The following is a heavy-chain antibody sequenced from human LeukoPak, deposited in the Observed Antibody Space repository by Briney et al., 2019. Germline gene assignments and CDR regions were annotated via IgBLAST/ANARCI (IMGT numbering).Heavy chain of an antibody. D-gene: IGHD6-6*01. CDR2: ISGDGSMT. CDR3: ARYSSSSGGASHYFDY. CDR1: GFTFISYW. Sequence: GGSLRLSCAASGFTFISYWMSWVRQAPGKGLVWVSRISGDGSMTNYADSVKGRFTISRDNAKNTVYLQMNSLRAEDTAVYYCARYSSSSGGASHYFDYWGQGTLVTVSS. V-gene: IGHV3-74*01. J-gene: IGHJ4*02.